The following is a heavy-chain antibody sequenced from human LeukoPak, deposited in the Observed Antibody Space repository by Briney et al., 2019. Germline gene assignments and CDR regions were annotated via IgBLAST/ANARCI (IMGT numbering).Heavy chain of an antibody. Sequence: PGGSLRLSCAASGFTFSSYWMHWVRQAPGKGLVWVSRIKSDGSSIYADSVKGRFTISRDNAKNTLYLQMNSLRAEDTAVYYCARTTRYSGSSGYWGQGTLVTVSS. CDR3: ARTTRYSGSSGY. CDR1: GFTFSSYW. CDR2: IKSDGSS. V-gene: IGHV3-74*01. J-gene: IGHJ4*02. D-gene: IGHD1-26*01.